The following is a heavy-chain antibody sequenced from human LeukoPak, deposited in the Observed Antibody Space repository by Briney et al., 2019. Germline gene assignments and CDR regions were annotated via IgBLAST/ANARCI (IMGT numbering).Heavy chain of an antibody. J-gene: IGHJ5*02. CDR2: INPNSGGT. V-gene: IGHV1-2*02. Sequence: ASVKVSCKASGYTFTGYYMHWVRQAPGQGLEWMGWINPNSGGTNYAQKFQGRVTMTRDTSISTAYMELSRLRSGDTAVYYCARGTRVKWGNRNWFDPWGQGTLVTVSS. D-gene: IGHD2-8*01. CDR1: GYTFTGYY. CDR3: ARGTRVKWGNRNWFDP.